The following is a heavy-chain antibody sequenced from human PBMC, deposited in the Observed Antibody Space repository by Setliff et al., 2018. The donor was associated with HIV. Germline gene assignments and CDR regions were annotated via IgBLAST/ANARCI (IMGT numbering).Heavy chain of an antibody. D-gene: IGHD6-13*01. Sequence: GSLRLSCAASGFTFSTYWMNWVRQAPGKGLEWVSYISSSSSTIYYADSVKGRFTISRDNAKNSLYLQMNSLRAEDTAVYYCARSRAAGFDYWGQGTLVTVSS. V-gene: IGHV3-48*01. CDR2: ISSSSSTI. CDR1: GFTFSTYW. J-gene: IGHJ4*02. CDR3: ARSRAAGFDY.